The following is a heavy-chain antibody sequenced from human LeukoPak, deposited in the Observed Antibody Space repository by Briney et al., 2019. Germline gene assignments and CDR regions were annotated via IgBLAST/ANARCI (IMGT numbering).Heavy chain of an antibody. J-gene: IGHJ3*02. V-gene: IGHV3-7*01. CDR3: ARRNYYDTAGAFDI. D-gene: IGHD3-22*01. CDR2: IKQDGSEK. CDR1: GFTFSSYA. Sequence: GGSLRLSCAASGFTFSSYAMSWVRQAPGKGLEWVANIKQDGSEKYYVDSVKGRFTISRDNAKNSLYLQMNSLRAEDTAVYYCARRNYYDTAGAFDIWDQGTMVTVSS.